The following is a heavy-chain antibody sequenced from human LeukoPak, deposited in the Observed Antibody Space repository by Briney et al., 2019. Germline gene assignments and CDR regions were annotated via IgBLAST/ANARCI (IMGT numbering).Heavy chain of an antibody. Sequence: PGGSLRLSCAASGFTFSSYWMSWVRQAPGKGLEWVANIKQDGSEKYYVDSVKGRFTISRDNAKNSLYLQMNSLRAEDTAVYYCARRWDGYNSQLHFDYWGQGTLVTVSS. CDR2: IKQDGSEK. CDR1: GFTFSSYW. J-gene: IGHJ4*02. V-gene: IGHV3-7*01. CDR3: ARRWDGYNSQLHFDY. D-gene: IGHD5-24*01.